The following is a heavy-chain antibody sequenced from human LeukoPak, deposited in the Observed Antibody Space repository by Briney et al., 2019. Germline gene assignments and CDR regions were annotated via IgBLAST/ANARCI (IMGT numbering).Heavy chain of an antibody. J-gene: IGHJ5*02. V-gene: IGHV3-30-3*01. CDR1: GFIFSSYA. D-gene: IGHD6-19*01. CDR2: ISYDGSNK. CDR3: ARASTRSVYSSGCP. Sequence: GGSLRLSCAASGFIFSSYAMHWVRQAPGKGLEWVAVISYDGSNKYYADSVKGRFTISRDNSKNTLYLQMNSLRAEDTAVYYCARASTRSVYSSGCPWGQGTLVTVSS.